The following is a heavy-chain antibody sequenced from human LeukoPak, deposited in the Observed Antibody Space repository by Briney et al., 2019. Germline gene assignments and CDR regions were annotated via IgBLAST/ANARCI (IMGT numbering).Heavy chain of an antibody. V-gene: IGHV3-30*18. J-gene: IGHJ6*04. CDR2: ISYDGSNK. CDR1: GFTFSSYG. CDR3: AKDVVRGVPPVETTDYYYYGMDV. Sequence: RPGRSLRLSCAASGFTFSSYGMHWVRQAPGKGLEWVAVISYDGSNKYYADSVKGRFTISRDNSKNTLYPQMNSLRAEDTAVYYCAKDVVRGVPPVETTDYYYYGMDVWGKGTTVTVSS. D-gene: IGHD3-10*01.